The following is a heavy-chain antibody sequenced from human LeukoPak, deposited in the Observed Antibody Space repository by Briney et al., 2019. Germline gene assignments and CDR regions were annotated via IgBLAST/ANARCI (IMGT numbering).Heavy chain of an antibody. CDR2: INHSGST. CDR3: ARTKSGFWSGYSRRSYYMDV. CDR1: GGSFSGYY. V-gene: IGHV4-34*01. Sequence: KPSETLPLTCAVYGGSFSGYYWSWIRQPPGKGLEWIGEINHSGSTNYNPSLKSRVTISVDTSKNQFSLKLSSVTAADTAVYYCARTKSGFWSGYSRRSYYMDVWGKGTTVTVSS. J-gene: IGHJ6*03. D-gene: IGHD3-3*01.